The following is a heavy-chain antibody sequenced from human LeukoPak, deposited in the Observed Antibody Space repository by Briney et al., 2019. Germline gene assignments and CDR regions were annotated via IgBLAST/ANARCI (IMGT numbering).Heavy chain of an antibody. V-gene: IGHV4-38-2*02. J-gene: IGHJ6*03. Sequence: SETLSLTCTVSGYSISSGYYWGWIRQPPGKGLEWIGSIYHSGSTYYNPSLKSRVTISVDTSKNQFSLKLSSVTAADTAVYYCARDRRTGTVNRGYYYMDVWVKGTTVTVSS. CDR2: IYHSGST. D-gene: IGHD3/OR15-3a*01. CDR3: ARDRRTGTVNRGYYYMDV. CDR1: GYSISSGYY.